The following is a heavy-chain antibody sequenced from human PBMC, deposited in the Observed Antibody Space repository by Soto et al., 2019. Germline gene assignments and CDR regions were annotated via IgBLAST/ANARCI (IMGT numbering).Heavy chain of an antibody. V-gene: IGHV3-23*01. CDR2: ISGSGGST. J-gene: IGHJ4*02. CDR3: AKVRGKITGLTYYFDY. Sequence: EVQLLESGGGLVQPGGSLRLSCAASGFTFSSYAMSWVRQAPGKGLEWVSAISGSGGSTYYADSVKGRFTISRDNSKNTLYLQMNSLRAEDTAVYYCAKVRGKITGLTYYFDYWGQGTLVTVSS. D-gene: IGHD1-20*01. CDR1: GFTFSSYA.